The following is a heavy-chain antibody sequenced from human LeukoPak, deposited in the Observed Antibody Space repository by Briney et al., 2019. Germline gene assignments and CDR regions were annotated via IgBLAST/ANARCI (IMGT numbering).Heavy chain of an antibody. D-gene: IGHD3-10*01. CDR1: GFTFRTSW. Sequence: PGGSLRLSCAASGFTFRTSWMHWVRQVPGKGLVWVSRINPNGSDTNYADSVKGRFTISRDNAKNTLYLQMNSLRAEDTAVYYCARAVACFGELFAFDIWGQGTMVTVS. CDR2: INPNGSDT. CDR3: ARAVACFGELFAFDI. V-gene: IGHV3-74*01. J-gene: IGHJ3*02.